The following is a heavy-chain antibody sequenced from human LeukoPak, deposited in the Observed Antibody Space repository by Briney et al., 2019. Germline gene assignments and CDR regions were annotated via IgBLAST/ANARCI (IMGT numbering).Heavy chain of an antibody. Sequence: PSETLSLTCAVYGGSFSGYYWSWIRQPPGKGLEWIGEINHRGSTNFNPSLKSRVTISVDTSRNQFSLRLSSVTAADTAVYYCARYGGNPVGGLQYWGQGILVTVSS. D-gene: IGHD4-23*01. CDR2: INHRGST. V-gene: IGHV4-34*01. J-gene: IGHJ4*02. CDR1: GGSFSGYY. CDR3: ARYGGNPVGGLQY.